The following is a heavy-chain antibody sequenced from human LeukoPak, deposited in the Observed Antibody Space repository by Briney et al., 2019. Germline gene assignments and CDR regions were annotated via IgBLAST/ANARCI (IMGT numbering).Heavy chain of an antibody. CDR3: AREAYYNFWSGYRTPLYYYYYMDV. V-gene: IGHV3-30*03. CDR2: ISYDGSNK. D-gene: IGHD3-3*01. J-gene: IGHJ6*03. Sequence: GGSLRLSCAASGFTFSSYGMHWVCQAPGKGLEWVAVISYDGSNKYYADSVKGRFTISRDNSKNTLYLQMNSLRAEDTAVYYCAREAYYNFWSGYRTPLYYYYYMDVWGKGTTVTVSS. CDR1: GFTFSSYG.